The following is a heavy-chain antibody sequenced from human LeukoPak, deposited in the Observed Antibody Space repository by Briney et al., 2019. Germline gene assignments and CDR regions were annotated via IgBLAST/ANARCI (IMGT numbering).Heavy chain of an antibody. Sequence: SWVRQVPGRGLEWIGYIYYSGYTNYNPSLKSRVTISVDTSKNQFSLKLSSVTAADTAVYYCARTTMVRGTYYMDVWGKGTTVTISS. V-gene: IGHV4-59*01. D-gene: IGHD3-10*01. J-gene: IGHJ6*03. CDR3: ARTTMVRGTYYMDV. CDR2: IYYSGYT.